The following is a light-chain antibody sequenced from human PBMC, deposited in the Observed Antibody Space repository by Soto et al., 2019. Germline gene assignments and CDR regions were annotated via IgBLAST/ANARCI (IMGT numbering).Light chain of an antibody. Sequence: DIQMTQSPSTLSASVGDRVTITCRASQSISSWLAWYQQKPGKAPKLLIYDASSLESGVPSRFSGSGSGTEFTLTISSLQPDDFAAYYFQQYNSYSRTFGPGTKVEIK. CDR3: QQYNSYSRT. CDR1: QSISSW. CDR2: DAS. J-gene: IGKJ1*01. V-gene: IGKV1-5*01.